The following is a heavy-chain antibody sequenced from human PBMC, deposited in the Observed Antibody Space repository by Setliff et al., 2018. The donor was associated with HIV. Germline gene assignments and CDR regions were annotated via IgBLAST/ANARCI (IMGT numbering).Heavy chain of an antibody. CDR1: GGSINNFY. CDR3: ARHSDFWSEDAFDI. V-gene: IGHV4-4*09. J-gene: IGHJ3*02. Sequence: SETLSLTCTVSGGSINNFYWSWIRQPPGKGLEWIGYISTSGSTKYNPSLRSRVTILVGPSNNHFSLRLSSVTAADTAVYYCARHSDFWSEDAFDIWAQGTVVTVSS. CDR2: ISTSGST. D-gene: IGHD3-3*01.